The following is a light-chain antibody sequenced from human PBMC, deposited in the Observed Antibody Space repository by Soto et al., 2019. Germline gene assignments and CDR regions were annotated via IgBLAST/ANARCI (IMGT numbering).Light chain of an antibody. J-gene: IGKJ2*01. CDR1: QSVGRNY. V-gene: IGKV3-20*01. CDR3: QQYNSYSPLYT. CDR2: DAS. Sequence: EIVLTQSPGTLSLSPGESATLSCRASQSVGRNYLAWFQHKPDQAPRLLIYDASNRATGVPDRFSGSGSGTEFTLTISSLQPDDFATYYCQQYNSYSPLYTFGQGTKLEIK.